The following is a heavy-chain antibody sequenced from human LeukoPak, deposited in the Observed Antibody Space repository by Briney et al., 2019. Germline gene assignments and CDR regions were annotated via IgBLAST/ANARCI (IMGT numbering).Heavy chain of an antibody. J-gene: IGHJ4*02. V-gene: IGHV3-7*01. CDR1: GFTFSGFS. CDR2: IKQDGSER. D-gene: IGHD6-6*01. Sequence: GGSLRLSCAASGFTFSGFSMSWVRQSPTKGLGWVANIKQDGSERYYVDSVKGRFTISRDNAKNSLSLQMNNLRVEDTAVYYCARVSSPFYFDYWGQGTLVTVSS. CDR3: ARVSSPFYFDY.